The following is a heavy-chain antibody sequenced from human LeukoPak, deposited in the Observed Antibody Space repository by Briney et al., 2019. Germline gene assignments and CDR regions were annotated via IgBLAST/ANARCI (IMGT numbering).Heavy chain of an antibody. Sequence: SETLSLTCTVSGGSISSYYWSWIRQSAGKGLEWIGRIYASGTTRYNPSLNSRVTMSVDTSKDQFSLKLNSVTAADTAVYFCARGLAAAYDYNWFDPWGQGTLVTVSS. CDR3: ARGLAAAYDYNWFDP. CDR2: IYASGTT. D-gene: IGHD5-12*01. J-gene: IGHJ5*02. V-gene: IGHV4-4*07. CDR1: GGSISSYY.